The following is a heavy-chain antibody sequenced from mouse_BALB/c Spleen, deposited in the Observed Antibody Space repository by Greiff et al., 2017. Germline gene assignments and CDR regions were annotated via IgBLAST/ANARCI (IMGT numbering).Heavy chain of an antibody. J-gene: IGHJ3*01. D-gene: IGHD2-12*01. CDR2: IDPENGNT. CDR1: GFNIKDYY. V-gene: IGHV14-1*02. Sequence: EVQLQQSGAELVRPGALVKLSCKASGFNIKDYYMHWVKQRPEQGLEWIGWIDPENGNTIYDPKFQGKASITADTSSNTAYLQLSSLTSEDTAVYYCARFTTPFAYGGQGTLVTVSA. CDR3: ARFTTPFAY.